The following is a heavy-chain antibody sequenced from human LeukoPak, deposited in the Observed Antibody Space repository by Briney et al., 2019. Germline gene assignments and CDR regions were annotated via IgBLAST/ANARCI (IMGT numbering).Heavy chain of an antibody. CDR2: IKQDGSEK. J-gene: IGHJ4*02. CDR1: GFTFSNYA. D-gene: IGHD2-2*01. Sequence: GSLRLSCATSGFTFSNYAMSWVRQAPGKGLEWVANIKQDGSEKYYVDSVKGRFTISRDNAKNSLYLQMNSLRAEDTAVYYCASQVVPAAIGPDYWGQGTLVTVSS. V-gene: IGHV3-7*01. CDR3: ASQVVPAAIGPDY.